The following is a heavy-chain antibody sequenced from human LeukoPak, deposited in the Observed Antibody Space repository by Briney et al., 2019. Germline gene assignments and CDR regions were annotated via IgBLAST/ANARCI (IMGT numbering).Heavy chain of an antibody. J-gene: IGHJ4*02. Sequence: KTSETLSLTCAVSGGSITSGNWWTWVRQSPGEGLEWIGEIHHGGTTNYNPSLKSRVTISVDKSKNQFSLKLNSVTAADTAVYYCASYNWNDGTFDYWGQGTLVTVSS. D-gene: IGHD1-1*01. CDR3: ASYNWNDGTFDY. CDR1: GGSITSGNW. CDR2: IHHGGTT. V-gene: IGHV4-4*02.